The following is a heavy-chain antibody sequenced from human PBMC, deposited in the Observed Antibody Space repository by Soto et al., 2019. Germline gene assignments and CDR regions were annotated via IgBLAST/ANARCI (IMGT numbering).Heavy chain of an antibody. D-gene: IGHD6-19*01. Sequence: PGGSLRLSCAASGFSFSSFALTWVRQAPGKGLEWVSAISGSGGHTYYADSVTGRFTISRDNSNNTLYLQMNSLRAEDTALYYCAKTNGWDGKSDAFDIWGQGTMVTVSS. J-gene: IGHJ3*02. CDR2: ISGSGGHT. CDR3: AKTNGWDGKSDAFDI. V-gene: IGHV3-23*01. CDR1: GFSFSSFA.